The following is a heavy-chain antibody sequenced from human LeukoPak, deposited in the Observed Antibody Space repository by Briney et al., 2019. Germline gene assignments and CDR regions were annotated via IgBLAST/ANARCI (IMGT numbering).Heavy chain of an antibody. J-gene: IGHJ4*02. CDR3: ARLGYYDSSGYYQYYFDY. CDR1: GSRFTSYW. D-gene: IGHD3-22*01. V-gene: IGHV5-51*01. Sequence: GESLRISCKGSGSRFTSYWIGWVRQMPGKGLEWMGIIYPGDSDTRYSPSFQGQVTISADKSISTAYLQWSSLKASDTAMYYCARLGYYDSSGYYQYYFDYWGQGTLVTVSS. CDR2: IYPGDSDT.